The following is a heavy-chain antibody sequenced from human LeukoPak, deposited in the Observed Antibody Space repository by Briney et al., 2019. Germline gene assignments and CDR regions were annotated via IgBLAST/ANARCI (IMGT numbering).Heavy chain of an antibody. V-gene: IGHV3-74*01. CDR3: ATSLGPNWFDP. CDR2: INSDGSST. CDR1: GFTFSSYW. J-gene: IGHJ5*02. Sequence: GGSLRLPCAASGFTFSSYWMHWVRQAPGKGLVWVSRINSDGSSTSYADSVKGRFTISRDNAKNTLYLQMNSLRAEDTAAYYCATSLGPNWFDPWGQGTLVTVSS.